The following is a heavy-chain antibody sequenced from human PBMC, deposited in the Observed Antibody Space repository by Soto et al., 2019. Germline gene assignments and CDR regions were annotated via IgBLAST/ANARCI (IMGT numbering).Heavy chain of an antibody. CDR2: IIPIFGTA. J-gene: IGHJ6*02. CDR1: GGTFSSYA. D-gene: IGHD6-19*01. CDR3: ARDPGYSSGWYQGRNYSYYYGMDV. Sequence: SVKVSCKASGGTFSSYAISWVRQAPGQGLEWMGGIIPIFGTANYAQKFQGRVTITADESTSTAYMELSSLRSEDTAVYYCARDPGYSSGWYQGRNYSYYYGMDVWGQGTTVTVSS. V-gene: IGHV1-69*13.